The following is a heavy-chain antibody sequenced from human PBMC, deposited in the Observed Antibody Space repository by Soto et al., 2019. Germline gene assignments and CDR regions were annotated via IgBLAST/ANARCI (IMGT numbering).Heavy chain of an antibody. V-gene: IGHV1-18*04. Sequence: GASVKASCKACGYDFESFPISCVRQARRQGLEWMGLISPYSGSRYYAEKFQGRVTMTTDTSTSTAYMELRSLTSDDTAVYFCAREQYGFGDLYYVDYWGQGTLVTVSS. D-gene: IGHD4-17*01. J-gene: IGHJ4*02. CDR3: AREQYGFGDLYYVDY. CDR2: ISPYSGSR. CDR1: GYDFESFP.